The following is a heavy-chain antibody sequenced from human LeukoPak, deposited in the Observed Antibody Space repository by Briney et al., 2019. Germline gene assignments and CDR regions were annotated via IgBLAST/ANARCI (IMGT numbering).Heavy chain of an antibody. CDR1: GGSISSYY. D-gene: IGHD3-10*01. Sequence: SETLSLTCTVSGGSISSYYWSWIRQPPGKGLERIGYIYYSGSTKYNPSLKSRVTISGDTSKNQFSLKLNSVTAADTAVYYCARQDRISGAFDIWGQGTMVTVSS. CDR2: IYYSGST. J-gene: IGHJ3*02. V-gene: IGHV4-59*01. CDR3: ARQDRISGAFDI.